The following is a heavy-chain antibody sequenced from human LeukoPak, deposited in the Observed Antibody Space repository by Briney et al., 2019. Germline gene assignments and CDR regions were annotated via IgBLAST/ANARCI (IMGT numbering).Heavy chain of an antibody. J-gene: IGHJ4*02. CDR3: ARDGDGDYVDY. CDR1: GFTFSSYA. CDR2: MSTNGVAT. Sequence: GGSLRLSCAASGFTFSSYAMSWVRQAPGKGLEWVSTMSTNGVATYYADSVKGRFTISRDNAKNTLYLQMNSLRAEDTAVYYCARDGDGDYVDYWGQGTLVTVSS. D-gene: IGHD2-21*02. V-gene: IGHV3-23*01.